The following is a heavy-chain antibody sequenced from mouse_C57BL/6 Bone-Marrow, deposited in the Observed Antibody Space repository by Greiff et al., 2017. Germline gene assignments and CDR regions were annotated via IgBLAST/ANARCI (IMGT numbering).Heavy chain of an antibody. CDR1: GYTFTSYW. D-gene: IGHD1-1*01. CDR3: AEDYGSSYVDAMDY. J-gene: IGHJ4*01. CDR2: INPSSGYT. Sequence: QVHVKQSGAELAKPGASVKLSCKASGYTFTSYWMHWVKQRPGQGLEWIGYINPSSGYTKYNQKFKDKATLTADKSSSTAYMQLSSLTYEDSAVYYCAEDYGSSYVDAMDYWGQGTSVTVSS. V-gene: IGHV1-7*01.